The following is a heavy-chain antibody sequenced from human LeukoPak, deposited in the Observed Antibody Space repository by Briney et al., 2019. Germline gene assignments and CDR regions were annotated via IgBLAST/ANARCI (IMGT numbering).Heavy chain of an antibody. D-gene: IGHD4-17*01. CDR3: ARSGDYVFDY. J-gene: IGHJ4*02. CDR2: IYSGGST. Sequence: GGSLRLSCAASGFIVSSNYMSWVRQAPGKGLEWVSVIYSGGSTYYADSVKGRFTISRDNSKNTLYLQMNSLRAEDTAVYYCARSGDYVFDYWGQGTLVTVSS. V-gene: IGHV3-53*01. CDR1: GFIVSSNY.